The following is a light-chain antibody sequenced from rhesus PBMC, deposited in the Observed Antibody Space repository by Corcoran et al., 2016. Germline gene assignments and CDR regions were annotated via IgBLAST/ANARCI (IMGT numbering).Light chain of an antibody. J-gene: IGKJ1*01. CDR3: QQYNDLLPT. V-gene: IGKV3-40*03. Sequence: EIVMTQSPATLSLSPGETATLSCRASESVGSYFAWYQPKPGQVPKLLVHMASFRATGIPDRVSGSGSRTECTLTISSLETEDVGGYHCQQYNDLLPTFAQGTKVEIK. CDR2: MAS. CDR1: ESVGSY.